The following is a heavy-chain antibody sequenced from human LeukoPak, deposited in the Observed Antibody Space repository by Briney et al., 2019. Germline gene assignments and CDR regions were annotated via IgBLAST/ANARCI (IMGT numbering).Heavy chain of an antibody. D-gene: IGHD5-12*01. V-gene: IGHV4-59*01. CDR3: ARYSGYDYYFDY. J-gene: IGHJ4*02. CDR2: IYYSGST. CDR1: GGSISSYY. Sequence: SETLSLTCTVSGGSISSYYWSWIRQPPGKGLEWIGYIYYSGSTNYNPSLKSRVTISVDTSKNQFSLKLSSVTAADTAVYYYARYSGYDYYFDYWGQGTLVTVSS.